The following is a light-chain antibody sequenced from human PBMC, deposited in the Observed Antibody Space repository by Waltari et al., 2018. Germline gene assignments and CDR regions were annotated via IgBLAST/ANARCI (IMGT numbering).Light chain of an antibody. V-gene: IGLV2-14*03. Sequence: QSALTQPASVSGSPGQSITISCTGTTSDIGYYKYVSWYQQHPGKAPKLIIYGVSHRPSGVSDRFSGSKSCNTASLPISGLRAEDEADYHCSSYSISSNYYVFGTGTTVTVL. CDR2: GVS. J-gene: IGLJ1*01. CDR3: SSYSISSNYYV. CDR1: TSDIGYYKY.